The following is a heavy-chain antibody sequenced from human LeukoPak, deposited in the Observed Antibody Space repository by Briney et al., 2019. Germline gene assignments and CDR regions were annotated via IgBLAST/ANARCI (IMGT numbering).Heavy chain of an antibody. J-gene: IGHJ3*02. Sequence: GGSLRLSCAASGFTFSRYSMNWVRQAPGKGLEWVSYISSSSSTIYYADSVKGRFTISRDNAKNSLYLQMNSLRAEDTAVYYCAKDFGSYLGAFDIWGQGTMVTVSS. D-gene: IGHD1-26*01. CDR2: ISSSSSTI. CDR3: AKDFGSYLGAFDI. CDR1: GFTFSRYS. V-gene: IGHV3-48*01.